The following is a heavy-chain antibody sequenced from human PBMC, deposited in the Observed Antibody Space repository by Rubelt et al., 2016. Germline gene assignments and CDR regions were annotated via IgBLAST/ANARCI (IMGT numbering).Heavy chain of an antibody. CDR2: IYYSGST. J-gene: IGHJ4*02. Sequence: QLQLQESGPGLVKPSETLSLTCTVSGGSISSSSYYWGWIRQPPGKGLEWIGSIYYSGSTYYNPSLKSRVTISVDTSKNQFSLELSSVTAADTAVYYCARETAGGWNFDYWGQGTLVTVSS. CDR1: GGSISSSSYY. CDR3: ARETAGGWNFDY. D-gene: IGHD5-24*01. V-gene: IGHV4-39*02.